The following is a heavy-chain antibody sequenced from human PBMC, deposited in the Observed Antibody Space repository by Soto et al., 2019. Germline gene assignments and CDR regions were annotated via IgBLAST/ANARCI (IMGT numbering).Heavy chain of an antibody. V-gene: IGHV3-33*01. CDR1: GFTFSSYG. CDR3: ARDPPLNITYYDFWSGYYHYFDY. J-gene: IGHJ4*02. Sequence: GGSLRLSCAASGFTFSSYGMHWVRQAPGKGLEWVAVIWYDGSNKYYADSVKGRFTISRDNSKNTLYLQMNSLRAEDTAVYYCARDPPLNITYYDFWSGYYHYFDYWGQGTLVTVSS. D-gene: IGHD3-3*01. CDR2: IWYDGSNK.